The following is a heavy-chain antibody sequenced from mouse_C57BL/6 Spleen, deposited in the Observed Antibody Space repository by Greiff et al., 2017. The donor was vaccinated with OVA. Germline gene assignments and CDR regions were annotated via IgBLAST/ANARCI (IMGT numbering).Heavy chain of an antibody. J-gene: IGHJ2*01. Sequence: VQLQHSGAELVKPGASVKMSCKASGYTFTSYWITWVKQRPGQGLDWIGDIYPGSGSTYYNEKFKSKATLTVDTSSSTAYMQLSSLTSEDSAVYYCARLDYGSSLLDYWGKGTTLTVSS. V-gene: IGHV1-55*01. D-gene: IGHD1-1*01. CDR3: ARLDYGSSLLDY. CDR2: IYPGSGST. CDR1: GYTFTSYW.